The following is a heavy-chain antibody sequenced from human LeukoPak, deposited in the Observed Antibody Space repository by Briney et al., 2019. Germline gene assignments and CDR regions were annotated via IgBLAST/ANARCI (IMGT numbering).Heavy chain of an antibody. CDR2: IIPIFGTA. Sequence: SVKVSCKASGGTFSSYAISWVRQAPGQGLEWMGGIIPIFGTANYAQKFQGRVTITADESTSTAYMELRSLRSDDTAVYYCARMSGSYKKHFDYWGQGTLVTVSS. J-gene: IGHJ4*02. CDR1: GGTFSSYA. V-gene: IGHV1-69*01. CDR3: ARMSGSYKKHFDY. D-gene: IGHD1-26*01.